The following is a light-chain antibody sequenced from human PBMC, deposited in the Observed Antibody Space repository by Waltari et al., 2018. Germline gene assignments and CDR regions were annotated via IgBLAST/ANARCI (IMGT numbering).Light chain of an antibody. CDR2: ASS. CDR3: QQYNSYPWT. V-gene: IGKV1-16*02. Sequence: DIQMTQSPSSLSTSVGDRVTSTCLASQGISTYLGWFQQKPGKAPKSLIYASSVLQSGVPSKFRGSGSGTDFTINISSLQPEDFATYYCQQYNSYPWTFGQGTKVEIK. CDR1: QGISTY. J-gene: IGKJ1*01.